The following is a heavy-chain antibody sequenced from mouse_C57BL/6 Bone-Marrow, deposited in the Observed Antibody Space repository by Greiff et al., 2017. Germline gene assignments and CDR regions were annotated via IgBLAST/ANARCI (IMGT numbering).Heavy chain of an antibody. CDR1: GFNIKDDY. J-gene: IGHJ2*01. CDR3: TTPLCNDEGY. V-gene: IGHV14-4*01. CDR2: IDPENGDT. D-gene: IGHD6-5*01. Sequence: VQLKESGAELVRPGASVKLSCTASGFNIKDDYMHWVKQRPEQGLEWIGWIDPENGDTEYASKFQGKATITADKSSNTAYLQLSSLTSEDTAVYYCTTPLCNDEGYWGQGTTLTVSS.